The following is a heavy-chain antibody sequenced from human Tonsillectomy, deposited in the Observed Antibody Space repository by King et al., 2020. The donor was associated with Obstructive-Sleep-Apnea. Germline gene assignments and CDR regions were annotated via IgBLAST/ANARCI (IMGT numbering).Heavy chain of an antibody. CDR1: GGSISTYY. D-gene: IGHD6-13*01. J-gene: IGHJ5*02. Sequence: VQLQESGPGLVKPSETLSLTCTVSGGSISTYYWSWIRQPPGKRLECIGYIYYSGSTNYNPSLKSRVTISLDTSKNQFSLKLTSVTAADTAVYYCARVAAAAPSWFDPWGQGTLVTVSS. CDR3: ARVAAAAPSWFDP. V-gene: IGHV4-59*08. CDR2: IYYSGST.